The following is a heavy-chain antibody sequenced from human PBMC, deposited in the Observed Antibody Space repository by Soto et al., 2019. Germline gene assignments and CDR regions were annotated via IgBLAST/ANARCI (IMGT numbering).Heavy chain of an antibody. CDR1: GFYFSPYG. V-gene: IGHV3-33*01. CDR3: GRASATTMVTRGGMDV. D-gene: IGHD4-17*01. Sequence: QVQLVESGGGVVQPGTSLTVSCGASGFYFSPYGMHWVRQAPGKGLEWVAVVWSAGRNKYYADSVKGRFTIYRDDSRNTVFLQMNSLRDEGTAVYSCGRASATTMVTRGGMDVWGQGTTVTLSS. J-gene: IGHJ6*02. CDR2: VWSAGRNK.